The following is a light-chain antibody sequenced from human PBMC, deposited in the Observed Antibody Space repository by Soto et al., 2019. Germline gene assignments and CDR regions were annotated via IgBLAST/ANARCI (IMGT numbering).Light chain of an antibody. CDR2: DAS. Sequence: DIQMTQSPSTLSASVGDRVTITCRASQSISSWLAWYQQKPGKAPKLLIYDASSLESGVPSMFSGSGSGTEFTLTISSLQPDDFATYYCQQYNSYSHTFGQGTKVEIK. CDR1: QSISSW. V-gene: IGKV1-5*01. CDR3: QQYNSYSHT. J-gene: IGKJ1*01.